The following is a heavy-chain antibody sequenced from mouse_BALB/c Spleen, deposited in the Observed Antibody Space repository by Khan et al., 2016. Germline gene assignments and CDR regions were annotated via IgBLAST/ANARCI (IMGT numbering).Heavy chain of an antibody. D-gene: IGHD1-1*01. CDR1: GDSITSGY. Sequence: EVKLLESGPSLVKPSQTLSLTCSVTGDSITSGYWNWIRKFPGNKLEYMGYISYSGSTYYNPSLKSRISITRDTSKNQYYLQLNSVTTEDTATYXGARWGYGSSYGYYAMDYWGQGTSVTVSS. CDR3: ARWGYGSSYGYYAMDY. V-gene: IGHV3-8*02. CDR2: ISYSGST. J-gene: IGHJ4*01.